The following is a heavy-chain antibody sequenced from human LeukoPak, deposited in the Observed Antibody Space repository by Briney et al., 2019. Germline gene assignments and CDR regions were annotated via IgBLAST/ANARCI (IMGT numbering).Heavy chain of an antibody. CDR3: ATVMAYYYDISGYYYFDY. D-gene: IGHD3-22*01. V-gene: IGHV1-24*01. CDR2: LDSEDDEA. J-gene: IGHJ4*02. Sequence: ASVKVSCKVSGYTLTELSLHWVRQAPGKGLEWMGILDSEDDEAIYAQKFQGRVTMTEDTSTDTAYMELSSLRSEDTAVYYCATVMAYYYDISGYYYFDYWGQGTLVTVSS. CDR1: GYTLTELS.